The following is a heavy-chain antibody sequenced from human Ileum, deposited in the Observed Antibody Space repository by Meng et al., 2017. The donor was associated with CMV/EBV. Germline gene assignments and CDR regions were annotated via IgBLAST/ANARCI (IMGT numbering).Heavy chain of an antibody. D-gene: IGHD3-22*01. V-gene: IGHV3-53*01. Sequence: GGSLRLSCAASGFTVSSNYMSWVRQAPGKGLEWVSVIYSCGSTYYADSVKGRFTISRDNSKKTLHLQINSLRAEDTAVYFCAKVPSIPNSSGYYYAKFYYGMDVWGQGTTVTVSS. CDR3: AKVPSIPNSSGYYYAKFYYGMDV. CDR1: GFTVSSNY. CDR2: IYSCGST. J-gene: IGHJ6*02.